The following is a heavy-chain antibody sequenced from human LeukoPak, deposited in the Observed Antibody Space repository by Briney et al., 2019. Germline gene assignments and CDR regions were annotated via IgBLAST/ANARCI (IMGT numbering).Heavy chain of an antibody. D-gene: IGHD3-16*01. CDR2: INPSGGGT. V-gene: IGHV1-46*01. CDR3: ARDRGGERNVDFDY. J-gene: IGHJ4*02. Sequence: GASGKVSCRPSGYTFTSYYIHWVRQAPGQGLEWRGIINPSGGGTTYPKKLKGRVTMTRDMSRSTVYMELSSLRSEDTAVYYCARDRGGERNVDFDYWGQGTLVTVSS. CDR1: GYTFTSYY.